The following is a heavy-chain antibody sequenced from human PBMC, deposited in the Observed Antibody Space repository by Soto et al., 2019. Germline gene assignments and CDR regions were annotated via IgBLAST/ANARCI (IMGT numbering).Heavy chain of an antibody. J-gene: IGHJ3*02. Sequence: SVKVSCKASGYTFTGYFMRWVRQAPGQGLEWMGWINPNRGGTNYAQKFQGWVTMTRDTSISTAYMELSRLRSDDTAVYYCARDLRGIVGATTAFVIWGQGTMVTVS. CDR3: ARDLRGIVGATTAFVI. CDR2: INPNRGGT. D-gene: IGHD1-26*01. CDR1: GYTFTGYF. V-gene: IGHV1-2*04.